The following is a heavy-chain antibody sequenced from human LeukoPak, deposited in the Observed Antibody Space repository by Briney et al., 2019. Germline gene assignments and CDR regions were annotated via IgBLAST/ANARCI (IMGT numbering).Heavy chain of an antibody. CDR1: GGTLSSYA. V-gene: IGHV1-69*04. CDR2: IIPILGIA. CDR3: AKTAAAGSLVDV. J-gene: IGHJ6*02. D-gene: IGHD6-13*01. Sequence: GASVKVSCKASGGTLSSYAISWVRQAPGQGLEWMGRIIPILGIANYAQKFQGRVTITADKSTSTAYMELSSLRSEDTAVYYCAKTAAAGSLVDVWGQGTTVTVSS.